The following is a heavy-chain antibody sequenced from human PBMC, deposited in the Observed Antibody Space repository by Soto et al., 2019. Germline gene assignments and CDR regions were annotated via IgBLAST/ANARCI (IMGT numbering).Heavy chain of an antibody. D-gene: IGHD4-17*01. Sequence: QVQLVQSGAEVKKPGSSVKVSCKASGGTFSSYAISWVRQAPGQGLEWMGGIIPIFGTANYAQKFQGRVTITADESKSTAYMELSSLRSEDTAVYYCARTTYGDYGRPGFYYYGMDVWGQGTTVTVSS. V-gene: IGHV1-69*01. CDR3: ARTTYGDYGRPGFYYYGMDV. CDR2: IIPIFGTA. CDR1: GGTFSSYA. J-gene: IGHJ6*02.